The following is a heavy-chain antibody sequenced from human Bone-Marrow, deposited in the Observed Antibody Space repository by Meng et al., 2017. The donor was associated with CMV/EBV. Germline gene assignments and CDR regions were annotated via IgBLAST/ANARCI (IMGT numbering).Heavy chain of an antibody. CDR1: GYTFTGYY. J-gene: IGHJ4*02. D-gene: IGHD3-16*01. V-gene: IGHV1-18*04. Sequence: ASVKVSCKASGYTFTGYYMHWVRQAPGQGLEWMGWISAYNGNTNYAQKLQGRVTMTTDTSTSTAYMELRSLRSDDTAVYYCARDFRMITFGGPMGGYWGQGTLVTVSS. CDR2: ISAYNGNT. CDR3: ARDFRMITFGGPMGGY.